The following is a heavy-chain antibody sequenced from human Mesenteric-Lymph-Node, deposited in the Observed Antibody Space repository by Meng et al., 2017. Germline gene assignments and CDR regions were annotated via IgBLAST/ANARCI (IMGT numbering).Heavy chain of an antibody. Sequence: GGSLRLSCAASGFTFSSYSMNWVRQAPGKGLEWVSSISSSSSYIYYADSVKGRFTISRDNAKNSLYLQMNSLRADDTAVYYCASGGNSGGAFDIWGQGTMVTVSS. D-gene: IGHD4-23*01. V-gene: IGHV3-21*01. CDR2: ISSSSSYI. CDR1: GFTFSSYS. J-gene: IGHJ3*02. CDR3: ASGGNSGGAFDI.